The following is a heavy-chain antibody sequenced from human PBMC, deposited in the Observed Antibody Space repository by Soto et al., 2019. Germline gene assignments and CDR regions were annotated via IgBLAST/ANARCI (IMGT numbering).Heavy chain of an antibody. CDR1: GGTFSSYA. CDR2: IIPIFGTA. CDR3: ARGGNIVVVPAALYFYGMDV. Sequence: QVQLVQSGAEVKKPGSSVKVSCKASGGTFSSYAISWVRQAPGQGLEWMGGIIPIFGTANYAQKFQGRVTITADESTSTAYMELSSLRSEDTAVYYCARGGNIVVVPAALYFYGMDVWGQGTKVTVSS. V-gene: IGHV1-69*01. J-gene: IGHJ6*02. D-gene: IGHD2-2*01.